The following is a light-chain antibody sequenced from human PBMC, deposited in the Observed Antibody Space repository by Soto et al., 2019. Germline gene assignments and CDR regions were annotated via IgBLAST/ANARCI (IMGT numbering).Light chain of an antibody. Sequence: EIVLTQSPGTLSLSPGERATLSCRASQSLSSNYLAWYQQRPGQSPRLLVYGASSRATGIPDRVSGSGFGTDFALTISQLEPEDSAVDYCHQYDNAPFTVGPGTRVGIK. CDR2: GAS. J-gene: IGKJ3*01. CDR3: HQYDNAPFT. V-gene: IGKV3-20*01. CDR1: QSLSSNY.